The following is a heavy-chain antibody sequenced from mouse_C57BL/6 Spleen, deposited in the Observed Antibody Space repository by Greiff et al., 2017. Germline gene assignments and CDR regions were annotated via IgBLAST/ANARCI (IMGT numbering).Heavy chain of an antibody. V-gene: IGHV5-16*01. CDR1: GFTFSDYY. Sequence: EVQLVESEGGLVQPGSSMKLSCTASGFTFSDYYMAWVRQVPEKGLEWVANINYDGSSTYYLDSLKSRFIISRDNAKNILYLQMSSLKSEDTDTYYCARTRSSRAMDYWGQGTSVTVSS. CDR2: INYDGSST. J-gene: IGHJ4*01. CDR3: ARTRSSRAMDY. D-gene: IGHD1-1*01.